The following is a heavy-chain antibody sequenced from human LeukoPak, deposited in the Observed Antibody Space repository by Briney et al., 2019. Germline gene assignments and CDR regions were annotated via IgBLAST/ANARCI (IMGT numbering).Heavy chain of an antibody. CDR2: IYTSGST. V-gene: IGHV4-4*07. J-gene: IGHJ4*02. CDR1: GGSISSYY. Sequence: KPSETLSLTCTVSGGSISSYYWSWIRQPAGKGLEWIGRIYTSGSTNYNPSLKSRVTMSADTSKNQFSLKLSSVTAADTAVYYCARDRHYYGSGSYYLNPFDYWGQGTLVTVSS. D-gene: IGHD3-10*01. CDR3: ARDRHYYGSGSYYLNPFDY.